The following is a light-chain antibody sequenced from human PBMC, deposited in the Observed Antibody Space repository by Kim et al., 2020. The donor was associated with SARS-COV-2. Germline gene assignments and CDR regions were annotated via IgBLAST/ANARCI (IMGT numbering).Light chain of an antibody. J-gene: IGKJ2*01. CDR3: QQYNNWPPVA. CDR2: GAT. CDR1: QRISGN. V-gene: IGKV3-15*01. Sequence: VSPGGTATLSCKASQRISGNLAWYQQRPGQTPRLLIYGATSRATGVPVRFSGSQSGTEFNLTISSLQSEDFAVYYCQQYNNWPPVAFGQGTKLEI.